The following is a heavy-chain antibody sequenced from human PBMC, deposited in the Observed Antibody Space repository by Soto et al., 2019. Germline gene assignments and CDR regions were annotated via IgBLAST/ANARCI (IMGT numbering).Heavy chain of an antibody. CDR1: GFSISDNY. V-gene: IGHV3-53*01. CDR3: ARDRRIDNGYYAYKYGMDV. CDR2: VYRGGHA. J-gene: IGHJ6*02. D-gene: IGHD1-20*01. Sequence: PGGSLRLSCAVAGFSISDNYKSWVRQAPGQGLEWVSIVYRGGHATYLDSVRGRFTVSVDTFKDVVYLQMNSLRVEDTAIYYCARDRRIDNGYYAYKYGMDVWGQGTTVTVSS.